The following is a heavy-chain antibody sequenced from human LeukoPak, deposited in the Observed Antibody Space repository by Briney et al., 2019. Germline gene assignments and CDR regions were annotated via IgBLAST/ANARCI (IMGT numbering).Heavy chain of an antibody. D-gene: IGHD1-26*01. CDR2: INSDGSDI. V-gene: IGHV3-74*01. CDR1: GFTFSRYW. CDR3: ARGSLGDGSLLIDY. J-gene: IGHJ4*02. Sequence: GGSLRLSCAASGFTFSRYWMHWVRQAPGKGLVWVSRINSDGSDISYAVSVKGRFTISRDNAKNTVYLQMNSLRAEDTAVYYCARGSLGDGSLLIDYWGQGTLVTVSS.